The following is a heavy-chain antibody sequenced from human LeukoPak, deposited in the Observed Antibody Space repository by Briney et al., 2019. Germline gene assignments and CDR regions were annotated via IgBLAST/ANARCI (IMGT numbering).Heavy chain of an antibody. CDR1: GFTFSSYA. V-gene: IGHV3-23*01. D-gene: IGHD3-10*01. CDR2: ISDSGGST. J-gene: IGHJ3*02. Sequence: GGSLRLSCAASGFTFSSYAMSWVRQAPGKGLEWVSGISDSGGSTYYADSVKGRFTISRDNSKNTLFLQVNSLRAEDTAVYYCAKDRGVRGFYDAFDIWGQGTMVTVSS. CDR3: AKDRGVRGFYDAFDI.